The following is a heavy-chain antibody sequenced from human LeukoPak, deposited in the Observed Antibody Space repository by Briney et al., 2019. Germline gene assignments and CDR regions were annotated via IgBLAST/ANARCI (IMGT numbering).Heavy chain of an antibody. J-gene: IGHJ5*02. Sequence: GGSLRLSCAASGFTFSSYAMSWVRQAPGKGLEWVSAISGGGGSTYYADSVKGRFTISRNNSKNTLYLQMNSLRAEDTAVYYCAKDPYSSGWYFWFDPWGQGTLVTVSS. V-gene: IGHV3-23*01. CDR2: ISGGGGST. CDR3: AKDPYSSGWYFWFDP. CDR1: GFTFSSYA. D-gene: IGHD6-19*01.